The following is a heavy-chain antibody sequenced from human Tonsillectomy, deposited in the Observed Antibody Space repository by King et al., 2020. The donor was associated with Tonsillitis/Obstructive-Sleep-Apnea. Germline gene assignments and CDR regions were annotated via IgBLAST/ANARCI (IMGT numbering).Heavy chain of an antibody. CDR3: ARVGGLVGPTPNYFDY. CDR2: INVYNGNT. V-gene: IGHV1-18*01. D-gene: IGHD2-8*02. J-gene: IGHJ4*02. CDR1: GYTFTSYG. Sequence: QLVQSGAEVKKPGASVKVSCKDSGYTFTSYGISWVRQAPGQGLEWMGWINVYNGNTNYEQNLQGRVTMTTDTPTSTAYMELRSLRSDDTAVYYCARVGGLVGPTPNYFDYWGQGTLGPVS.